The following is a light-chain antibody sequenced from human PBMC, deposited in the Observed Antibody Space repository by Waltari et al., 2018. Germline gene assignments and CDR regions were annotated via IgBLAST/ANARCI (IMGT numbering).Light chain of an antibody. J-gene: IGKJ2*01. V-gene: IGKV1-39*01. CDR2: AAS. Sequence: DIQMTQSPSSLSASVGDRVTITCRASQSISTYLNWYQQKPGKAPKLLIYAASSLQSGFPSRFSGSGSGTDFTLTISSLQPEDFATYSCQQTYSTPGYTFGQGTKLEIK. CDR3: QQTYSTPGYT. CDR1: QSISTY.